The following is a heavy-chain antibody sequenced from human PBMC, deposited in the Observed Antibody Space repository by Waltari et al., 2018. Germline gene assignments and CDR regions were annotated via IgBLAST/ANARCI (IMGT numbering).Heavy chain of an antibody. CDR3: AVSPDTATSRAAFHF. CDR1: GGSISNLNFY. CDR2: IYRRGVT. Sequence: QVQLQESGPGLAKASQTLSLTCDVSGGSISNLNFYGRWSRRPAGKGLEWIGRIYRRGVTDYNPSLRGRATMFLDMSKNQFSLTVDSLIAADTAVYYCAVSPDTATSRAAFHFWGPGTTVSVSS. J-gene: IGHJ6*02. V-gene: IGHV4-61*02. D-gene: IGHD5-18*01.